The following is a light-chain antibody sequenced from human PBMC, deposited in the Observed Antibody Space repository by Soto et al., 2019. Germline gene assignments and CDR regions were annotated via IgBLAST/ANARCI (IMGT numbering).Light chain of an antibody. CDR2: SDD. J-gene: IGLJ7*01. Sequence: QSVLTQPPSASGTPGQRVTISCSGSSSNVGSNTVSWYQQLPGTAPKVLIYSDDQRPSGVPDRFSGSRSGSSASLAISGLQSGDEADYYCASWEDSLNGWVIGGGTQRPSS. CDR1: SSNVGSNT. V-gene: IGLV1-44*01. CDR3: ASWEDSLNGWV.